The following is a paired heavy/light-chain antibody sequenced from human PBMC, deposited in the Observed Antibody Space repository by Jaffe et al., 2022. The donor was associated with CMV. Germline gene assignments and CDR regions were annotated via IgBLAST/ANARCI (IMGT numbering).Light chain of an antibody. CDR3: QQYNNWPPLT. CDR2: GAS. CDR1: HIVSSN. Sequence: EVVMTQSPATLSVSPGERATLSCRASHIVSSNLAWYQQKPGQAPRLLIYGASTRATGIPARFSGSGSGTEFTLTISSLQSEDFAVYYCQQYNNWPPLTFGGGTKVEIK. J-gene: IGKJ4*01. V-gene: IGKV3-15*01.
Heavy chain of an antibody. CDR1: GGSIRSYY. V-gene: IGHV4-59*08. CDR2: IYYSGST. J-gene: IGHJ6*03. D-gene: IGHD2-15*01. CDR3: ARLQCSGDSCPRAYYYMDV. Sequence: QVQLQESGPGLVKPSETLSLTCTVSGGSIRSYYWSWIRQPPGMGLEWIGYIYYSGSTKYNPSLKSRVTMSVDTSKNQLSLKVSSVTAADTAVYYCARLQCSGDSCPRAYYYMDVWGKGTTVTVSS.